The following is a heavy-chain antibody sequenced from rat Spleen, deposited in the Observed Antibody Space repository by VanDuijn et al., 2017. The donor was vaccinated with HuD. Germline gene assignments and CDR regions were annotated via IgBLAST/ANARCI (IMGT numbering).Heavy chain of an antibody. V-gene: IGHV5-7*01. CDR1: GFTFSDYN. CDR2: ISYDGSST. D-gene: IGHD1-7*01. Sequence: EVQLVESDGGLVQPGRSLKLSCAASGFTFSDYNMAWVRQAPKKGLEWVATISYDGSSTYYRDSVKGRFTISRDNAKSTLYLQMDSLRSEDTATYYCTTDQYGSPFDYWGQGVMVTVSS. CDR3: TTDQYGSPFDY. J-gene: IGHJ2*01.